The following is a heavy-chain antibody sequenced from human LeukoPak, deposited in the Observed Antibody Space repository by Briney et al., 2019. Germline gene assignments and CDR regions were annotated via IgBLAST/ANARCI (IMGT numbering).Heavy chain of an antibody. J-gene: IGHJ4*02. V-gene: IGHV3-7*05. CDR1: GFTFSSYW. Sequence: GGSLRLPCAASGFTFSSYWMSWVRQAPGKGLEWVANIKQDGSEKYYVDSVKGRFTISRDNAKNSLYLQMNSLRAEDTAVYYCARSGTWRGDYVNYWGQGTLVTVSS. CDR2: IKQDGSEK. D-gene: IGHD1-1*01. CDR3: ARSGTWRGDYVNY.